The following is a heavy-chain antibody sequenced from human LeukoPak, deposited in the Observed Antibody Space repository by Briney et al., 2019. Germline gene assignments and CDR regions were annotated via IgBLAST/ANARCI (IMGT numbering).Heavy chain of an antibody. CDR2: ISSSTSYI. D-gene: IGHD5-12*01. Sequence: GGSLRLSCAASGFTFSSYSMNWVRQAPGKGLEWVSSISSSTSYIYYADSVKGRFTISRDNSKNTLYLQMNSLRAEDTAVYYCAKDRSGGYDTPDYWGQGTLVTVSS. J-gene: IGHJ4*02. V-gene: IGHV3-21*04. CDR3: AKDRSGGYDTPDY. CDR1: GFTFSSYS.